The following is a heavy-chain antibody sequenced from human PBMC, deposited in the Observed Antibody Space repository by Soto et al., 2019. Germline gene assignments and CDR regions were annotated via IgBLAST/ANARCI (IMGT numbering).Heavy chain of an antibody. D-gene: IGHD4-17*01. V-gene: IGHV3-30*03. Sequence: QVKLVESGGGVVQPGRSLRLSCAASGFSFSVYGMHWVRQAPGKGLEWVSVISYDGKNQNYADSVKGRFTVSRDTSKSTVYLQMNNMRGAEKAVYYCSTDKVGDYGDSQYYYYGMDVWGQGTTVTVSS. CDR2: ISYDGKNQ. CDR1: GFSFSVYG. CDR3: STDKVGDYGDSQYYYYGMDV. J-gene: IGHJ6*02.